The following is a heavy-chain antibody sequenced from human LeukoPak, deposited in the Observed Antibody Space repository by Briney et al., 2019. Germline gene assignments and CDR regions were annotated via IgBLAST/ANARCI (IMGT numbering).Heavy chain of an antibody. CDR3: ARDRNRNFDY. CDR1: RDSVSSSSAA. Sequence: SQTLSLTCVISRDSVSSSSAAWNWIRQSPSGGLECLGRTYYRSKWYNDYAVSVKSRVTINQDTSKHDFSLQLNSVTPEDTAVYYCARDRNRNFDYWGQGALVTVSS. CDR2: TYYRSKWYN. J-gene: IGHJ4*02. V-gene: IGHV6-1*01. D-gene: IGHD1-14*01.